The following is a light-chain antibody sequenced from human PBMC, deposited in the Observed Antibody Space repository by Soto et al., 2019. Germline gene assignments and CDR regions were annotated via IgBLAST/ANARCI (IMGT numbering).Light chain of an antibody. J-gene: IGLJ1*01. Sequence: QSALTQPPSVSAAPGQKVTISCSGSSSNIGNNYVSWYQQLPGTAPKLLIYDNNKRPSGIPDRFSGSKPGTSATLGITGLQTGVEAEYYCGTWASSFSAYVFGTGTKVTVL. V-gene: IGLV1-51*01. CDR3: GTWASSFSAYV. CDR2: DNN. CDR1: SSNIGNNY.